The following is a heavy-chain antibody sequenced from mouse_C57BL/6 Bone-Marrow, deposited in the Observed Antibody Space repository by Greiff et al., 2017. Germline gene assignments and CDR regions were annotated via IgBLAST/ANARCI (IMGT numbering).Heavy chain of an antibody. CDR1: GYTFTDYN. CDR2: MNPNDGGT. J-gene: IGHJ2*01. V-gene: IGHV1-22*01. Sequence: VQLQQSGPELVKPGASVKLSCKASGYTFTDYNMHWVQQSHGKSLEWIGYMNPNDGGTSYNQKFKGKNTMTVNKSSSTAYMELRSLTSEDSAVYYCSRGYYDFDYWGQGTTLTVSS. D-gene: IGHD2-3*01. CDR3: SRGYYDFDY.